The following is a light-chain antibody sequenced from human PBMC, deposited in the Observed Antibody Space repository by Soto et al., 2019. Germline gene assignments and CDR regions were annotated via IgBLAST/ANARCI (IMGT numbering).Light chain of an antibody. CDR1: SSNIGAGYD. J-gene: IGLJ2*01. CDR3: QSYDSSLSVVV. V-gene: IGLV1-40*01. CDR2: DNT. Sequence: QSVLTQPPSVSGAPGQRVTISCTGSSSNIGAGYDVHWYQQLPGTAPKLLIYDNTYRPSGVPGRFSGSKSGTSASLAITGLQAEDEADYYCQSYDSSLSVVVFGGGTKLTVL.